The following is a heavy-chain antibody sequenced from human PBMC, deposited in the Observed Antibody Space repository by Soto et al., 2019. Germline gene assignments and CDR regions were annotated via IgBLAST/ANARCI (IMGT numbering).Heavy chain of an antibody. CDR1: GFTFSSYA. J-gene: IGHJ6*03. CDR3: AKCHPEVLWFGELGSYMDV. D-gene: IGHD3-10*01. V-gene: IGHV3-23*01. Sequence: GGSLRLSCTASGFTFSSYAMSWVRQAPGKGLEWVSAISGSGGSTYYADSVKGRFTISRDNSKNTLYLQMNSLRAEDTAVYYCAKCHPEVLWFGELGSYMDVWGKGTTVTVSS. CDR2: ISGSGGST.